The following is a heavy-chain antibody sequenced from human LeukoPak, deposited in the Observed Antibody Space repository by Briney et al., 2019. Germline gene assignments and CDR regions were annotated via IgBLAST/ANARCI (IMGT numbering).Heavy chain of an antibody. V-gene: IGHV3-11*06. CDR2: ISSSSSYT. J-gene: IGHJ5*02. D-gene: IGHD3-10*01. CDR3: ARTYGSGEGWFDP. CDR1: GFTFSSYW. Sequence: GGSLRLSCAASGFTFSSYWMAWIRQAPGKGLEWVSYISSSSSYTNYADSVKGRFTISRDNAKNSLYLQMNSLRAEDTAVYYCARTYGSGEGWFDPWGQGTLVTVSS.